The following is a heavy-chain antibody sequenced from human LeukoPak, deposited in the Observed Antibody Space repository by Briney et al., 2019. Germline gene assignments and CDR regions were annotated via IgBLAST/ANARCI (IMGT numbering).Heavy chain of an antibody. J-gene: IGHJ4*02. D-gene: IGHD6-13*01. Sequence: GGSLRLSCAASGSTFSSYWMYWVRQAPGKGLVWVSRINSDGSRTTYADSVKGRFTISRDNAENTLSLQMNSLRAEDTAVYYCARAISSGWYSPGIDFWGQGTLVTVSS. CDR2: INSDGSRT. CDR3: ARAISSGWYSPGIDF. CDR1: GSTFSSYW. V-gene: IGHV3-74*03.